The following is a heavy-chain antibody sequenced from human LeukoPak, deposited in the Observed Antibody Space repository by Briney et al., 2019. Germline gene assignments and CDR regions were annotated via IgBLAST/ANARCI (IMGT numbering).Heavy chain of an antibody. CDR2: INSKTDGGTT. CDR1: GFTFSNAW. CDR3: TTGLYYDILTGWVTLDY. J-gene: IGHJ4*02. Sequence: GGSLRLSCAASGFTFSNAWMSWVRQAPGKGLEWVGRINSKTDGGTTDYAAPVKGRFTISRDDSKNTLYLQMNSLKTEDTAVYYCTTGLYYDILTGWVTLDYWGQGTLVTVSS. V-gene: IGHV3-15*01. D-gene: IGHD3-9*01.